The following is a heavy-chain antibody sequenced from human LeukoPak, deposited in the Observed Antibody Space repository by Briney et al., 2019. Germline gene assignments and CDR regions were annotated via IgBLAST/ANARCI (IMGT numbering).Heavy chain of an antibody. CDR1: EFTFSNYG. CDR2: ISFDGSHK. J-gene: IGHJ6*02. CDR3: VKCHIAHGSRADYYYYGMDV. V-gene: IGHV3-30*18. Sequence: GGSLRLSCAASEFTFSNYGMHWVRQAPGKGLEWVAVISFDGSHKYSADSVKGRFTISRDNSKNTLYLQMNSLRPEDTAVYYCVKCHIAHGSRADYYYYGMDVWGQGTTVTVSS. D-gene: IGHD3-10*01.